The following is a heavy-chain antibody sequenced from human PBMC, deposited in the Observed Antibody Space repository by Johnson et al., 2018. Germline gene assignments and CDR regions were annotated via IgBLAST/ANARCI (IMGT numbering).Heavy chain of an antibody. V-gene: IGHV3-74*02. CDR1: GFTCSNAW. J-gene: IGHJ4*02. D-gene: IGHD4-11*01. Sequence: EVQLVESGGGLVKPGGSLRLSCAASGFTCSNAWMNWVRQAPGKGLVWVSRLNTDGSTTDYADSVKGRFTITRDNARNTLYLQMTSLSAQDTAVYYWATLRRVGYSFFAYWGQGALVTVSA. CDR3: ATLRRVGYSFFAY. CDR2: LNTDGSTT.